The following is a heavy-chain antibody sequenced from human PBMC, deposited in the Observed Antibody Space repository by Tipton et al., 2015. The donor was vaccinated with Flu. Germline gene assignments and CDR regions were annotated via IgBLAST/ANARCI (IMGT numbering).Heavy chain of an antibody. CDR3: ARHGPQGGDPNWFDP. V-gene: IGHV4-38-2*01. Sequence: TLSLTCAVSGDSIRNDYFWGWIRQPPGKGLEWIATIHRSGSTKYNPSLKSRVTISVDTSKNQFSLEMRSVTAADMAVYYCARHGPQGGDPNWFDPWGLGTLVTVSA. D-gene: IGHD2-21*02. CDR1: GDSIRNDYF. J-gene: IGHJ5*02. CDR2: IHRSGST.